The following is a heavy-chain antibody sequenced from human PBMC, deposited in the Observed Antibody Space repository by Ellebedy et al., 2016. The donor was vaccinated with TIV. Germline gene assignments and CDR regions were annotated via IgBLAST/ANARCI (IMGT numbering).Heavy chain of an antibody. Sequence: SGPTLVKPKQTLTLTCTFSGFSLSTTGVCVSWIRQPPGKALEWLARIDWDDDEFYNTSLKTRLSIFKDTSKNLVVLTMTNMDPVDTATYYCAHHYSSSWYPVYWGQGTLVTVSS. J-gene: IGHJ4*02. V-gene: IGHV2-70*12. CDR3: AHHYSSSWYPVY. CDR1: GFSLSTTGVC. D-gene: IGHD6-13*01. CDR2: IDWDDDE.